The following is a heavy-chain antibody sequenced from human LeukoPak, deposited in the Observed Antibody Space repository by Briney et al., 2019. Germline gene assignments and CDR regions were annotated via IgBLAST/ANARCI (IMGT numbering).Heavy chain of an antibody. D-gene: IGHD1-1*01. V-gene: IGHV3-23*01. Sequence: GESLTLSCPASGFTFISYAMSWVRPAPGKGLEWVSAISGSGTNTYYADSVKDRFTISRDNAKNSLYLQADSLRAEVTALYFCAKDGMKTDPLDYYYYMDVWGKGTMVTVSS. CDR3: AKDGMKTDPLDYYYYMDV. CDR1: GFTFISYA. J-gene: IGHJ6*03. CDR2: ISGSGTNT.